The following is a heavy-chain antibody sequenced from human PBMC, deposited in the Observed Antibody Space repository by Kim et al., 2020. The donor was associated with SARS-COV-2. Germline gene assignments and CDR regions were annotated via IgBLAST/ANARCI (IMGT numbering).Heavy chain of an antibody. Sequence: GGSLRLSCAASGFTFSTYGMHWVRQAPGKGLEWVAVIWYDGSNKYYTDSVKGRLTVSRDNSKNTLYLQMNSLRAEDTALYYCAKMFSDGYNTGVDYWGQGTLVTVSS. CDR3: AKMFSDGYNTGVDY. D-gene: IGHD5-12*01. J-gene: IGHJ4*02. CDR2: IWYDGSNK. V-gene: IGHV3-33*06. CDR1: GFTFSTYG.